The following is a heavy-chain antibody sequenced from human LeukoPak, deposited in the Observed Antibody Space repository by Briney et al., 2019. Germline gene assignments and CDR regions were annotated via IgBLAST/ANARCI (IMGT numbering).Heavy chain of an antibody. CDR3: ARVIVVVPIGVYHYYAMDV. V-gene: IGHV4-31*03. D-gene: IGHD2-2*01. CDR2: FYYSGST. CDR1: GDSISTGGYY. Sequence: SQTLSLTCTVSGDSISTGGYYWAWIRQHRERGLELIGYFYYSGSTHYNPSLQSRVTISVDTSKNQFSLNLNSVTAADTAVYYCARVIVVVPIGVYHYYAMDVWGQGTTVTVSS. J-gene: IGHJ6*02.